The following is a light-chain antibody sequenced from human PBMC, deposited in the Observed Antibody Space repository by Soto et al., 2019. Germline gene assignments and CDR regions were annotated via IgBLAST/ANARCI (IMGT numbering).Light chain of an antibody. J-gene: IGKJ1*01. CDR1: QSVSSY. CDR2: DAS. V-gene: IGKV3-11*01. Sequence: EIVLIQSPATLSLSPGERATLSCRASQSVSSYLAWYQQKPGQAPRLLTYDASNRATGIPARFSGSGSGTDFTLTISSLEPEDFAVYYCQQRSNWPPWTFGQGTKVDIK. CDR3: QQRSNWPPWT.